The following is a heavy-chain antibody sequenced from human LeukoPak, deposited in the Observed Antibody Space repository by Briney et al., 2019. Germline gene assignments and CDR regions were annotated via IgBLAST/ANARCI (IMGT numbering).Heavy chain of an antibody. CDR2: INGGNGNT. D-gene: IGHD6-6*01. V-gene: IGHV1-3*01. Sequence: ASVKVSCKASGYTFTSYAMHWVRQAPGQRLEWMGWINGGNGNTKDSQKFQGRVTITRDTSASTAYMELSSLRSEDTAVYYCARVTAARLADYWGQGTLVTVSS. CDR1: GYTFTSYA. CDR3: ARVTAARLADY. J-gene: IGHJ4*02.